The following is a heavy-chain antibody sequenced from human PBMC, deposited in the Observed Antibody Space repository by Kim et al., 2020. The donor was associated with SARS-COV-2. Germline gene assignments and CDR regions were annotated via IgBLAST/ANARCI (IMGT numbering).Heavy chain of an antibody. V-gene: IGHV4-39*01. CDR3: AIPMSGIVVDRLEAFDI. D-gene: IGHD3-22*01. CDR1: GGSISSSSYY. CDR2: IYYSGST. J-gene: IGHJ3*02. Sequence: SETLSLTCTVSGGSISSSSYYWGWIRQPPGKGLEWIGSIYYSGSTYYNPSLKSRVTISVDTSKNQFSLKLSSVTAADTAVYYCAIPMSGIVVDRLEAFDIWGQGTMVTVSS.